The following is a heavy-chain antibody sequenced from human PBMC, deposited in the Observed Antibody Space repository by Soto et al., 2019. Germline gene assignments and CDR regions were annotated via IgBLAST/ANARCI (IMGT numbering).Heavy chain of an antibody. CDR2: INKSGGST. V-gene: IGHV3-23*01. CDR1: GFTFSSFA. Sequence: GGSLRLSCAASGFTFSSFAMSWVRQAPGKGLEWVSTINKSGGSTFYADSVKGRFTMSRDNSKNMLFLQVNGLRAEDTAVYYCAKDPPTAGTTFDDWGRGTLVTVSS. J-gene: IGHJ4*02. D-gene: IGHD1-1*01. CDR3: AKDPPTAGTTFDD.